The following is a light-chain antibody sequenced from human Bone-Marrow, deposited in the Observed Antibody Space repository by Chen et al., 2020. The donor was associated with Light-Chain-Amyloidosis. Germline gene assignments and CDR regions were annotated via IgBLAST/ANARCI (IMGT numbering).Light chain of an antibody. CDR1: SSNIGKNH. CDR3: AAWDDSLTGPV. V-gene: IGLV1-47*01. J-gene: IGLJ3*02. CDR2: VSD. Sequence: QSILIQPHSASGTAGQWVTMSCSGTSSNIGKNHVYWYQQFPGMDPKLLIYVSDQRSSGVPDRFSASKSGISASLAINGLRSEDEADYYCAAWDDSLTGPVFGGGTKLTVL.